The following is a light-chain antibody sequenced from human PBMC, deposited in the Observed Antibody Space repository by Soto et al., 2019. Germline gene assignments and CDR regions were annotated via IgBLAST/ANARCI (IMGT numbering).Light chain of an antibody. CDR2: NNN. CDR1: SSNIGSNT. J-gene: IGLJ1*01. Sequence: QSVLTQPPSASGTPGQRVTISCSGSSSNIGSNTVNWYQQLPGTAPKLLIYNNNQRPSGVPDRFSGSQSATSASLAISGLQSADEGEYYCAAGDDSLNGLVFGTGTKVTVL. V-gene: IGLV1-44*01. CDR3: AAGDDSLNGLV.